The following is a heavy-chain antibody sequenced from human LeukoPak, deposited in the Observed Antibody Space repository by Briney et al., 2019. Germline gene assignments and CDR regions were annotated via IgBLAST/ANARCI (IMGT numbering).Heavy chain of an antibody. Sequence: ASVKVSCKASGYTFTSYGITWVRQAPGQGLEWMGWISAYNGNTEYALKLQGRVTMITDTSTNTAYMELRSLRSDDTAVYYCATSYHYDSSGYPNYFDYWGQGTLVTVSS. J-gene: IGHJ4*02. V-gene: IGHV1-18*01. D-gene: IGHD3-22*01. CDR2: ISAYNGNT. CDR1: GYTFTSYG. CDR3: ATSYHYDSSGYPNYFDY.